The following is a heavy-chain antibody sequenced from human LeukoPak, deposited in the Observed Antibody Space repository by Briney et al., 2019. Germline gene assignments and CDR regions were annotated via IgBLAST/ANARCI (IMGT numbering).Heavy chain of an antibody. CDR2: IYYSGST. V-gene: IGHV4-59*01. CDR3: AREGPVGATYAFDI. D-gene: IGHD1-26*01. Sequence: SETLSLTCTVSGGSISSYYWSWIRQPPGKGLEWIGYIYYSGSTNYNPSLKSRVTISVDTSKNQFSLKLSSVTAEDMAVYYCAREGPVGATYAFDIWGQGTMVTVSS. J-gene: IGHJ3*02. CDR1: GGSISSYY.